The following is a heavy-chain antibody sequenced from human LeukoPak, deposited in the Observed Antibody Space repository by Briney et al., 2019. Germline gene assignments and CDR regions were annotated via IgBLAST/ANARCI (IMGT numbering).Heavy chain of an antibody. CDR2: IDPNSGDT. J-gene: IGHJ4*02. CDR1: GYSFTGYF. D-gene: IGHD3-22*01. Sequence: GASVKVSCKASGYSFTGYFIHRVRQAPGQGLEWMGCIDPNSGDTKYAQKFQGRVSMPRDTSTRTAYMELSRLRSDDTAVYFCARSGSTGYSLDYWGQGTLVTVSS. V-gene: IGHV1-2*02. CDR3: ARSGSTGYSLDY.